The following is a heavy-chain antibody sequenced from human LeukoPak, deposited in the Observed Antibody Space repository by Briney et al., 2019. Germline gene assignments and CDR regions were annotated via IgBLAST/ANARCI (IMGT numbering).Heavy chain of an antibody. Sequence: GGSLRLSCAASGFTFSSYSMNWVRQAPGKGLEWVSSISSSSYIYYADSVKGRFTISRDNAKNSLYLQMNSLRAEDTAVYYCARDGRNEYYLDYWGQGTLVTVSS. CDR2: ISSSSYI. V-gene: IGHV3-21*01. CDR1: GFTFSSYS. CDR3: ARDGRNEYYLDY. J-gene: IGHJ4*02. D-gene: IGHD1-14*01.